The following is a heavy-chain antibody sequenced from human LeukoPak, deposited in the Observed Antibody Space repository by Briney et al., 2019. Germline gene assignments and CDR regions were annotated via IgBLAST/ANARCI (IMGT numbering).Heavy chain of an antibody. CDR3: ARDGDGRGEDFDY. CDR2: IKEDGSKK. CDR1: GFSFRNYW. D-gene: IGHD4-17*01. J-gene: IGHJ4*02. Sequence: GGSLRLSCVASGFSFRNYWMSWVRQAPGKGLEWVANIKEDGSKKNHLDSVKGRFTISRDNAKNFLYLQMNSLRVEDTALYYCARDGDGRGEDFDYWGQGVLVTVSS. V-gene: IGHV3-7*01.